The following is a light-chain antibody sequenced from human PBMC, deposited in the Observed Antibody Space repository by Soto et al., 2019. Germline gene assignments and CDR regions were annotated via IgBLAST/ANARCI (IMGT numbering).Light chain of an antibody. CDR2: TAS. V-gene: IGKV1-6*01. CDR1: QDITNE. J-gene: IGKJ4*01. Sequence: AIQMTQSPSSLSASVGDRVTITCRASQDITNELGWYQQKPGKPPKLLISTASSLQNGVPSRFSGSGSGTHFTLTISSLQPEDFATYYCQQRGSWPQLTFGGGTKVEI. CDR3: QQRGSWPQLT.